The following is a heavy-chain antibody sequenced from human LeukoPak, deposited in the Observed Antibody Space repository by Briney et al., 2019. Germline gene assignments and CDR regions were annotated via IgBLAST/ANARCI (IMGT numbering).Heavy chain of an antibody. CDR1: GFTFSTYW. V-gene: IGHV3-74*01. Sequence: GGSLKLSCAASGFTFSTYWMYWVRQAPGKGLVWVSRINGDGSSTSYADSVKGRFTISRDNAKNTLYLQMHSLRGEDTAVYYCARASAMGTTDYWGQGTLVTVSS. J-gene: IGHJ4*02. D-gene: IGHD5-18*01. CDR3: ARASAMGTTDY. CDR2: INGDGSST.